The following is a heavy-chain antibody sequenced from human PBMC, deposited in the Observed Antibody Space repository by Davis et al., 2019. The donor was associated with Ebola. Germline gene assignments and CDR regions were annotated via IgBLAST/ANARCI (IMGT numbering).Heavy chain of an antibody. J-gene: IGHJ6*02. Sequence: GESLKISCAASGFTFSSYSMNWVRQAPGKGLEWVSYISRSSSTIYYAGSVKGRFTISKESAKNSFYLQMISLRVEDTAVYYCARYLSEWRSYSYHYYGMDVWGQGTTVTVSS. CDR1: GFTFSSYS. CDR3: ARYLSEWRSYSYHYYGMDV. CDR2: ISRSSSTI. V-gene: IGHV3-48*01. D-gene: IGHD3-3*01.